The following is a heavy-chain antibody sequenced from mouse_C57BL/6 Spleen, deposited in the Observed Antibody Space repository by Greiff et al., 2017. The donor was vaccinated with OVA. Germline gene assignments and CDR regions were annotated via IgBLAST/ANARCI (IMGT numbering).Heavy chain of an antibody. V-gene: IGHV3-1*01. J-gene: IGHJ2*01. CDR1: GYSITSGYD. CDR2: ISYSGST. CDR3: ARGGTWGFDY. Sequence: DVKLQESGPGMVKPSQSLSLTCTVTGYSITSGYDWHWIRHFPGNKLEWMGYISYSGSTNYNPSLKSRISITHDTSKNHFFLKLNSVTTEDTATYYCARGGTWGFDYWGQGTTLTVSS. D-gene: IGHD3-3*01.